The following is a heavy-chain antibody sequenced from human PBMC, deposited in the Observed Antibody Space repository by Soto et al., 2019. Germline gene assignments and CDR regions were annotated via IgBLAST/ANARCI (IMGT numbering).Heavy chain of an antibody. Sequence: EVQLLESGGGLVQPGGSLRLSWAASGFTFSSYAMSWVRQPPGKGLEWVSGIGGSGGTTYYADSVKGRFTISRDNSKNMLFLQMNSLRAEDTAVYYCAKEGSLTAALDYWGQGTLVTVSS. CDR2: IGGSGGTT. J-gene: IGHJ4*02. V-gene: IGHV3-23*01. D-gene: IGHD6-13*01. CDR3: AKEGSLTAALDY. CDR1: GFTFSSYA.